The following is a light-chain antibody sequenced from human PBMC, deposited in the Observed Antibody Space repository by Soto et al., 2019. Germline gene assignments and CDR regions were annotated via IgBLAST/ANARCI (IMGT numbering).Light chain of an antibody. CDR1: SSDVGGYNY. Sequence: QSALTQPASVSGSPGQSITISCTGTSSDVGGYNYVSWYQQHPGKAPKLMIYEVSNRPSGVSNRFSGSKSGNTASLPISGLQEADEDDYYCSSYTSSSTIAGVFGGGTKLTVL. J-gene: IGLJ2*01. CDR2: EVS. CDR3: SSYTSSSTIAGV. V-gene: IGLV2-14*01.